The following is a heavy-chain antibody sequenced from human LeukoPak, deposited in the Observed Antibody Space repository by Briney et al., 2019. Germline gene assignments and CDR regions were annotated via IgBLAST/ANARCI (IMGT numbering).Heavy chain of an antibody. CDR2: INQNGGVK. Sequence: GGSLRLSCAASGFTFSSYWMSWVRQAPGKGLEWVATINQNGGVKYYVDSVKGRFTISRDNAKTSLFLQMNSLRIDDTAMYYCTRTVNSASDFWGQGTLVTVSS. CDR3: TRTVNSASDF. D-gene: IGHD4-23*01. V-gene: IGHV3-7*03. J-gene: IGHJ4*02. CDR1: GFTFSSYW.